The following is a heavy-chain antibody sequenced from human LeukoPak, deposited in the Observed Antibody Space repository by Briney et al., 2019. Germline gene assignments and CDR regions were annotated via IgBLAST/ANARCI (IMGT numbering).Heavy chain of an antibody. J-gene: IGHJ5*02. CDR1: GFTFPNYA. Sequence: GESLRLSCAASGFTFPNYAMSWVRQAPGKGLEWVSAISGSGGSTYYADSVKGRFTISRDNSKNTLYLQMNSLRAEDTAVYYCAKGSKSIPVDPWGQGTLVTVSS. V-gene: IGHV3-23*01. D-gene: IGHD2-2*01. CDR2: ISGSGGST. CDR3: AKGSKSIPVDP.